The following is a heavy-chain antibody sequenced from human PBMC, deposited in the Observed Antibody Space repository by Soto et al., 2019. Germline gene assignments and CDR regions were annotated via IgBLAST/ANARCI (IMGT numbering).Heavy chain of an antibody. J-gene: IGHJ5*01. CDR1: GGSFNSGGYS. CDR3: ARDNTGSLDS. CDR2: IYHTGST. V-gene: IGHV4-30-2*01. D-gene: IGHD3-10*01. Sequence: SETLSLTCAVSGGSFNSGGYSWSWIRQPPGKGLEWIGFIYHTGSTYYTPSLESRVTISVDGSKNQLYLRLSSVTAADTAVYYCARDNTGSLDSWGQGTLVTVSS.